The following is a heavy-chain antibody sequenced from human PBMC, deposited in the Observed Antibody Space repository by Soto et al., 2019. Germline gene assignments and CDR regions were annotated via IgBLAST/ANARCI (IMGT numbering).Heavy chain of an antibody. CDR3: ARDALGYCSSTSCRVPVYYYYGMDV. CDR1: GFTFSSYE. Sequence: EVQLVESGGGLVQPGGSLRLSCAASGFTFSSYEMNWVRQAPGKGLEWVSYISSSGSTIYYADSVKGRFTISRDNAKNSLYLQMNSRRAEDTAVYYCARDALGYCSSTSCRVPVYYYYGMDVWGQGTTVTVSS. V-gene: IGHV3-48*03. CDR2: ISSSGSTI. D-gene: IGHD2-2*01. J-gene: IGHJ6*02.